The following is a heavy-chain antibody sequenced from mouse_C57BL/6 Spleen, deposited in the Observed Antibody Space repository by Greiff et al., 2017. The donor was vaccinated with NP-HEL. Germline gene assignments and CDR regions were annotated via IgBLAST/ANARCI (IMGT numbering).Heavy chain of an antibody. Sequence: VQLQQPGAELVRPGSSVKLSCKASGYTFTSYWMHWVKQRPIQGLEWIGNIDPSDSETHYNQKFKDKATLTVDKSSSTAYMQLSSLTSEDSAVYYCASLYYGKSYAMDYWGQGTSVTVSS. J-gene: IGHJ4*01. CDR3: ASLYYGKSYAMDY. CDR1: GYTFTSYW. D-gene: IGHD2-1*01. CDR2: IDPSDSET. V-gene: IGHV1-52*01.